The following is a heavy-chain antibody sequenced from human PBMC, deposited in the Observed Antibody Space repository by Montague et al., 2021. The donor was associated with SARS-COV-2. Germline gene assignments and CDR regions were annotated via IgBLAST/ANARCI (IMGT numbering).Heavy chain of an antibody. D-gene: IGHD6-19*01. CDR1: GFIFSNYA. V-gene: IGHV3-23*01. CDR2: MSGSGVRR. J-gene: IGHJ6*02. Sequence: SLRLSCAASGFIFSNYAMTWVRQAPGKGLEWVSTMSGSGVRRDYADSVKGRFTISRDSSKNTLYLQMNSLRVQDTAVYYCANDTATIRIAVALMDVWGQGTTVIVSS. CDR3: ANDTATIRIAVALMDV.